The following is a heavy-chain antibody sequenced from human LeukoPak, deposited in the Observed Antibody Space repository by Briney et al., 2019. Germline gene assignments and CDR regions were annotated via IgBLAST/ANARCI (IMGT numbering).Heavy chain of an antibody. CDR1: GGSISSSSYY. D-gene: IGHD6-19*01. CDR3: ARPRQWLVAFDI. CDR2: IYYSGST. Sequence: PSETLSLTCTVSGGSISSSSYYWGWLRQPPGKGLEWIGSIYYSGSTYYNPSLKSRVTISVDTSKNQFSLKLSSVTAAATAVYYCARPRQWLVAFDIWGQGTMVTVSS. J-gene: IGHJ3*02. V-gene: IGHV4-39*01.